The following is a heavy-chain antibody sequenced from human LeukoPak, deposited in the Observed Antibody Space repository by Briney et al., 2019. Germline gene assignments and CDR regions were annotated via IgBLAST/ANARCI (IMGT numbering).Heavy chain of an antibody. CDR2: INHSGST. D-gene: IGHD5-18*01. CDR1: GGSFSGYY. V-gene: IGHV4-34*01. J-gene: IGHJ4*02. Sequence: SETLSLTCAVYGGSFSGYYWSWTRQPPGKGLEWIGEINHSGSTNYNPSLKSRVTISVDTSKNQFSLNLRCVTAADTAVYPCATGDTAMVSIHYWGQGTLVTVSS. CDR3: ATGDTAMVSIHY.